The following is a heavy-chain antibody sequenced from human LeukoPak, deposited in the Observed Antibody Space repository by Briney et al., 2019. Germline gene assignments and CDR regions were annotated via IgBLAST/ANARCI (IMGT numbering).Heavy chain of an antibody. Sequence: ASVKVSCKASGYTFTSYAIHWVRQAPGQRLEWMGWISAGNGNTKYSQNFQGRVTFISNTSATTAYMELSSLRSEDTAVYYCARDSSGWNLWGQGTLVTVSS. D-gene: IGHD6-19*01. V-gene: IGHV1-3*01. J-gene: IGHJ4*02. CDR1: GYTFTSYA. CDR2: ISAGNGNT. CDR3: ARDSSGWNL.